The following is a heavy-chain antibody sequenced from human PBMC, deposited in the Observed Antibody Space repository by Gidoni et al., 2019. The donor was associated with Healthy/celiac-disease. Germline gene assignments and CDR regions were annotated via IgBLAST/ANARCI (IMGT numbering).Heavy chain of an antibody. CDR1: GITFSSYW. CDR3: ARVEYSGYKVYYYYYMDV. CDR2: IKQDGSEK. J-gene: IGHJ6*03. D-gene: IGHD5-12*01. Sequence: EVQLVESGGGLVQPGGSLRLSCAASGITFSSYWMSWVRQAPGKGLEWVANIKQDGSEKYYVDSVKGRFTISRDNAKNSLYLQMNSLRAEDTAVYYCARVEYSGYKVYYYYYMDVWGKGTTVTVSS. V-gene: IGHV3-7*01.